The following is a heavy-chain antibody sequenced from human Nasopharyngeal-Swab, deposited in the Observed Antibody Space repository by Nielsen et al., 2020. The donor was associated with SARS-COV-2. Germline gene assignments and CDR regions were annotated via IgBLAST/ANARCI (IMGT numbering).Heavy chain of an antibody. J-gene: IGHJ4*02. V-gene: IGHV3-48*04. D-gene: IGHD3-10*01. CDR2: IRTSVEGGM. Sequence: GESLKISCEASGFSFDNFPMNWVRQAPGRGLEWISNIRTSVEGGMFYADSVKGRFTISRDDAKSSLFLQMNSLRVEDTAVYYCVRDLYYGFDHWGQGTLVTASS. CDR3: VRDLYYGFDH. CDR1: GFSFDNFP.